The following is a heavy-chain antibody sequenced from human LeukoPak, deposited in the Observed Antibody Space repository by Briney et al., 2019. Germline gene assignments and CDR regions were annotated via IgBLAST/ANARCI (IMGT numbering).Heavy chain of an antibody. CDR1: GYTFTGYY. CDR3: ARGVFSGVWLYYYYMDV. V-gene: IGHV1-2*02. D-gene: IGHD2-8*02. Sequence: ASVKVSCKASGYTFTGYYMHWVRQAPGQGLEWMGWINPNSGGTNYAQKLQGRVTMTRDTSISTAYMELSRLRSDDTAVYYCARGVFSGVWLYYYYMDVWGKGTTVTVSS. CDR2: INPNSGGT. J-gene: IGHJ6*03.